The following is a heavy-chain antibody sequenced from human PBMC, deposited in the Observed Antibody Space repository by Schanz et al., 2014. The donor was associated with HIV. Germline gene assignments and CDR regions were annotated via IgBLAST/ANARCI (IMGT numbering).Heavy chain of an antibody. D-gene: IGHD5-18*01. Sequence: VQLVESGGGVVQPGGSLRLSCATSGFTFNIYGLHWVRQAPGKGLEWVSYISARSTTKYYADSVKGRFTISRDNAKSSLYLEINSLRAEDTAMYYCTRERIQLWSTGTYYFDYWGQGNLLTVSS. CDR3: TRERIQLWSTGTYYFDY. CDR2: ISARSTTK. CDR1: GFTFNIYG. J-gene: IGHJ4*02. V-gene: IGHV3-48*04.